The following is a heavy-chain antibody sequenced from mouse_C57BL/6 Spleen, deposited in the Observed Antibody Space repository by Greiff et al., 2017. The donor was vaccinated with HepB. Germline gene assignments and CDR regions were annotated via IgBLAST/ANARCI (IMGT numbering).Heavy chain of an antibody. Sequence: QVQLQQPGAELVKPGASVKVSCKASGYTFTSYWMHWVKQRPGQGLEWIGRIHPSDSDTNYNQKFKGKATLTVDKSSSTAYMQLSSLTSEDSAVYYCAVPLLYYYGSSYPFDYWGQGTTLTVSS. CDR1: GYTFTSYW. CDR3: AVPLLYYYGSSYPFDY. CDR2: IHPSDSDT. D-gene: IGHD1-1*01. V-gene: IGHV1-74*01. J-gene: IGHJ2*01.